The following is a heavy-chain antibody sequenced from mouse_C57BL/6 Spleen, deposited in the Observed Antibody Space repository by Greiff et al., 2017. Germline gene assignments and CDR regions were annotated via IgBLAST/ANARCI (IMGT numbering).Heavy chain of an antibody. J-gene: IGHJ1*03. CDR1: GFSLSTSGMG. CDR2: IYWDDDK. V-gene: IGHV8-12*01. CDR3: ARRGGLRRGDWYFDV. Sequence: QVTLKESGPGILQSSQTLSLTCSFSGFSLSTSGMGVSWIRQPSGKGLEWLAHIYWDDDKRYNPSLKSRLTISKDTSRNQVFLKITSVDTADTATYYGARRGGLRRGDWYFDVWGTGTTVTVSS. D-gene: IGHD2-2*01.